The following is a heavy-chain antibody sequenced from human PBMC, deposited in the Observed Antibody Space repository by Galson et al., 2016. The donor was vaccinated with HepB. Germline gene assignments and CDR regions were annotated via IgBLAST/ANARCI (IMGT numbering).Heavy chain of an antibody. CDR1: GFNLKNAW. Sequence: SLRLSCAASGFNLKNAWMHWVRQTPGKGLEWVGRIETKADGGTTDYAASGKGRFTISRDDSKNTLYLQMHSPETEDASVYYCTTGPGSDSWNYYENYMDSWGPGTAVTVSS. V-gene: IGHV3-15*04. CDR3: TTGPGSDSWNYYENYMDS. D-gene: IGHD6-13*01. J-gene: IGHJ6*03. CDR2: IETKADGGTT.